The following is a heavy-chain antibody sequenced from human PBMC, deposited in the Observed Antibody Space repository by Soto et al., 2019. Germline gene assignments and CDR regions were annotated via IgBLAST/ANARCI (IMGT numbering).Heavy chain of an antibody. D-gene: IGHD7-27*01. CDR3: ARDVNGALDY. V-gene: IGHV3-7*03. Sequence: PVGSLRLSCATSGFTFSTYWMAWVRQALGKGPEWVANMKQDGSDENYVDSVRGRFTISRDNAKNSLYLQMNSLRAEDTAVYYCARDVNGALDYWGQGTLVTVSS. CDR1: GFTFSTYW. J-gene: IGHJ4*02. CDR2: MKQDGSDE.